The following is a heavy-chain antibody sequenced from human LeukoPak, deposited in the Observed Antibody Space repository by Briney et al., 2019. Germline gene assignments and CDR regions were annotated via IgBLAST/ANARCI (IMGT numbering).Heavy chain of an antibody. V-gene: IGHV1-24*01. CDR1: GYTLTELS. D-gene: IGHD4/OR15-4a*01. J-gene: IGHJ4*02. CDR2: FDPEDGET. CDR3: ATTTSWVLGLDY. Sequence: GASVKVSCKVSGYTLTELSMHWVRQAPGKGLEWMGGFDPEDGETIYAQKFQGRVTMTEDTSTDTAYMELSSLRSEDTAVHYCATTTSWVLGLDYWGQGTLVTVSS.